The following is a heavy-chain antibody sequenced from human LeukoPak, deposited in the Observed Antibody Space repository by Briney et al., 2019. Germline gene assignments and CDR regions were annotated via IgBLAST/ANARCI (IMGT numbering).Heavy chain of an antibody. Sequence: SETLSLTCTVSGGSISSSTYYWAWIRQSQGLEWIGSIYYSGSTYYNPSLKSRVEMSVDTSKNQFSLNLNSVTAADTAVYYCARLHSSGWYLDCWGQGTLVIVSS. CDR1: GGSISSSTYY. D-gene: IGHD6-19*01. V-gene: IGHV4-39*01. CDR2: IYYSGST. J-gene: IGHJ4*02. CDR3: ARLHSSGWYLDC.